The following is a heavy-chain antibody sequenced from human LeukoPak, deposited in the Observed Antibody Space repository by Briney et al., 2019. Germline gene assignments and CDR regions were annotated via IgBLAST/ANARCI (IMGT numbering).Heavy chain of an antibody. CDR1: GFTFSNYW. CDR3: ARDPGNHFDY. J-gene: IGHJ4*02. V-gene: IGHV3-21*01. Sequence: GGSLRLSCAAPGFTFSNYWMHWVRRAPGMGLEWVSYISNSGRYISYAYSLKGRVTISRDNAKNLVYLQLNSLRVEDTAVYYCARDPGNHFDYWGQGVLVTVSA. CDR2: ISNSGRYI.